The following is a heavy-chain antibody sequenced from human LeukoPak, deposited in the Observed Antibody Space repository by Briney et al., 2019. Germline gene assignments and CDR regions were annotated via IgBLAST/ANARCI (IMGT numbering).Heavy chain of an antibody. CDR1: GYTLTELS. Sequence: ASVKVSCKVSGYTLTELSMHWVRQAPGKGLEWMGGFDPEDGETIYAQKFQGRVTITADESTSTAYMELSSLRSEDTAVYYCASRIAPAHLAWVYWGQGTLVTVSS. CDR2: FDPEDGET. J-gene: IGHJ4*02. CDR3: ASRIAPAHLAWVY. D-gene: IGHD6-13*01. V-gene: IGHV1-24*01.